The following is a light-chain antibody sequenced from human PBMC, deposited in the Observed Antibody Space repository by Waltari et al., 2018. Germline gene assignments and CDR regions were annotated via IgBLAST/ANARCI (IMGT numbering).Light chain of an antibody. CDR2: DVS. CDR1: SSDVGDYNF. V-gene: IGLV2-11*01. J-gene: IGLJ3*02. Sequence: QSALTQPRSVSGSPGQSVTISCTGISSDVGDYNFVSWYQQHPGKAPKLMIHDVSKRPSGVPDRFSGSKSGNTASLTISVLQAEDEAEYYCCSYVGSHTNWVFGGGTKLTVL. CDR3: CSYVGSHTNWV.